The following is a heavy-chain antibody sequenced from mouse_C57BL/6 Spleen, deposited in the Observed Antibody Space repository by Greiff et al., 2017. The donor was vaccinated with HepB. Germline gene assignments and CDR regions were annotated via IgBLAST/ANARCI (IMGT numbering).Heavy chain of an antibody. CDR3: ARYSNPIYYYGSSFAY. V-gene: IGHV7-3*01. Sequence: EVMLVESGGGLVQPGGSLSLSCAASGFTFTDYYMSWVRQPPGKALEWLGFIRNKANGYTTEYGASVKGRFTISRDNSQSILYLQMNALRAEDSATYYCARYSNPIYYYGSSFAYWGQGTLVTVSA. CDR1: GFTFTDYY. J-gene: IGHJ3*01. CDR2: IRNKANGYTT. D-gene: IGHD1-1*01.